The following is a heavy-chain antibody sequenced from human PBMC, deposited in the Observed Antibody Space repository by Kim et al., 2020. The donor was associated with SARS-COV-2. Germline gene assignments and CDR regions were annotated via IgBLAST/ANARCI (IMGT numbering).Heavy chain of an antibody. V-gene: IGHV3-21*01. CDR3: ARVGIVGATSFDY. J-gene: IGHJ4*02. Sequence: YANSVKGRFTNSRDNAKNSRYLQMNSLRAEDTAGYYCARVGIVGATSFDYWGQGTLVTVSS. D-gene: IGHD1-26*01.